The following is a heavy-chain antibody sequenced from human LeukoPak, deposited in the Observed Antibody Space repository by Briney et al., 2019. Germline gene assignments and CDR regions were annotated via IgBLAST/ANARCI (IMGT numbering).Heavy chain of an antibody. D-gene: IGHD6-19*01. Sequence: SETLSLTCTVSGGSISSGGYYWSWIRQHPGKGLEWIGYIYYSGSTYYNPSLKSRVTISVDTSKNQFSLKLSSVTAADTAVYYCARLLAVAGPGPFDYWGQGTLVTVSS. CDR1: GGSISSGGYY. CDR3: ARLLAVAGPGPFDY. J-gene: IGHJ4*02. CDR2: IYYSGST. V-gene: IGHV4-31*03.